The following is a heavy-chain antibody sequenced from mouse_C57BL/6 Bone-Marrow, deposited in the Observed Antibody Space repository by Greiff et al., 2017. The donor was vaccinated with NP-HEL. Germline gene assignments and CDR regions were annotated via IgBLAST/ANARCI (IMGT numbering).Heavy chain of an antibody. V-gene: IGHV5-6*02. CDR2: ISSGGSYT. J-gene: IGHJ4*01. CDR1: GYTFSSYG. Sequence: EVMLVESGGDLVKPGGSLKLSCAASGYTFSSYGMSWVRQTPDKRLEWVATISSGGSYTYYPDSVKGRFTLTRDNATNTLYLQMSSLKSEDTAMYYCANLYDSYGYAMDYWGQGTSVTVSS. CDR3: ANLYDSYGYAMDY. D-gene: IGHD2-3*01.